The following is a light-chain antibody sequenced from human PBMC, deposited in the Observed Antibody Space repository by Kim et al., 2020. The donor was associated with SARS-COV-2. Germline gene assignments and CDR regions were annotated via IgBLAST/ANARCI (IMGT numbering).Light chain of an antibody. Sequence: ESQLTQSPSTLSASVGDRVTLTCRASQSISSWLAWYQQKPGKAPKLLIYKASSLESGVPSRFSGSGSGTEFTLTISSLQPDDFATYYCQQYNSYWTFGQGTKVDIK. J-gene: IGKJ1*01. CDR3: QQYNSYWT. CDR2: KAS. CDR1: QSISSW. V-gene: IGKV1-5*03.